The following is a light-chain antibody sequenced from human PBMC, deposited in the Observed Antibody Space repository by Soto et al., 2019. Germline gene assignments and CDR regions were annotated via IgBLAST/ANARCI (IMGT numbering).Light chain of an antibody. J-gene: IGLJ2*01. CDR3: GADHGSGSNFVV. V-gene: IGLV9-49*01. CDR2: VGTGGIVG. CDR1: SGYSNYN. Sequence: QSVLTQPPSASASLGASVTLTCTLSSGYSNYNVDWYQQRPGKGPRFVMRVGTGGIVGSKGDGIPDRFSVLGSGLNRYLTINNIQEEYESDYHCGADHGSGSNFVVVGGGTKLTVL.